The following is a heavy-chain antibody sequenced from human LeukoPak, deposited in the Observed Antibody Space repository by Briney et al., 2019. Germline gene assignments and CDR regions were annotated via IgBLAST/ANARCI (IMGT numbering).Heavy chain of an antibody. CDR3: ARSVRYYYDSSGYYYFDY. CDR1: GYSISSGYY. Sequence: SETLSLTCTVSGYSISSGYYWGWIRQPPGKGLEWIGSIYHSGSTYYNPSLKSRVTISVDTSKNQFSLKLSSVTAADTAVYYCARSVRYYYDSSGYYYFDYWGQGTLVTVSS. D-gene: IGHD3-22*01. V-gene: IGHV4-38-2*02. CDR2: IYHSGST. J-gene: IGHJ4*02.